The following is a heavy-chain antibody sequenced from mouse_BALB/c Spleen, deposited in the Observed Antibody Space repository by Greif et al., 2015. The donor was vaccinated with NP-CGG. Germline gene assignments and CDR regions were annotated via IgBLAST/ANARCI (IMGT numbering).Heavy chain of an antibody. J-gene: IGHJ2*01. CDR2: ISSGSSTI. CDR1: GFTFSSFG. CDR3: ARLFDY. Sequence: EVKVEESGGGLVQPGGSRKLSCAASGFTFSSFGVHWVRQAPEKGLEWVAYISSGSSTIYYADTVKGRFTISRDNPKNTLFLQMTSLRSEDTAMYYCARLFDYWGQGTTLTVSS. V-gene: IGHV5-17*02.